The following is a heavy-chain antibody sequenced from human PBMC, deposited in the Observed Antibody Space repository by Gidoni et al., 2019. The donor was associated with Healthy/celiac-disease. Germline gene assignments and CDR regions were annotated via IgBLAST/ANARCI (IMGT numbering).Heavy chain of an antibody. CDR3: ARVTGTTLVDY. V-gene: IGHV4-34*01. D-gene: IGHD1-7*01. CDR1: GGSFSGYY. J-gene: IGHJ4*02. Sequence: VQLQQWGAGLLKPSETLSPPCAVYGGSFSGYYWSWIRQPPGKGLEWIGEINHSGSTNYNPSLKSRVTISVDTSKNQFSLKLSSVTAADTAVYYCARVTGTTLVDYWGQGTLVTVSS. CDR2: INHSGST.